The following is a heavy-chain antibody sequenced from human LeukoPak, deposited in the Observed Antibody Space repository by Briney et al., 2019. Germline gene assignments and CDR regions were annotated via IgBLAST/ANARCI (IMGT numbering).Heavy chain of an antibody. Sequence: NPGGSLRLSCAASGXTFSSYTVNWVRQAPGKGLEWVSSFSRSGPYIYYADSVKGRFTISRDNAKNSLYLQMNSLRAEDTAVYYCARVANYYGSGSHLNVLNYYYYGMDVWGQGTTVTVSS. D-gene: IGHD3-10*01. CDR2: FSRSGPYI. J-gene: IGHJ6*02. CDR1: GXTFSSYT. V-gene: IGHV3-21*01. CDR3: ARVANYYGSGSHLNVLNYYYYGMDV.